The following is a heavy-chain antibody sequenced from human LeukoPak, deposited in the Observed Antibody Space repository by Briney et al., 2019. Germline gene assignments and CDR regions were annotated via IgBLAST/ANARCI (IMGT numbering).Heavy chain of an antibody. CDR1: GFTLSNHW. CDR2: VNRDGSET. Sequence: HAGGSLRLSGAASGFTLSNHWMTWVRQVPGRGPEWVANVNRDGSETYYLDSVKGRFTISRDNAKNSLYLQMNSLRAEDTALYYCVRNNAMDVWGQGTTVIVSS. J-gene: IGHJ6*02. CDR3: VRNNAMDV. V-gene: IGHV3-7*03. D-gene: IGHD2-8*01.